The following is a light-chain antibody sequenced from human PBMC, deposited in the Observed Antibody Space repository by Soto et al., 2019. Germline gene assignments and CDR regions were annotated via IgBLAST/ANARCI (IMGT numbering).Light chain of an antibody. J-gene: IGLJ2*01. CDR2: RND. Sequence: QSVLTQPPSASATPGQRVTISCSGSSSNIGTNYVYWYQHLPGTAPKLLIYRNDQRPSGVPDRFSGSMSGTAASLAIGGLRSEDEADYYCSSYTTRYILGVIFGGGTKLTVL. CDR1: SSNIGTNY. CDR3: SSYTTRYILGVI. V-gene: IGLV1-47*01.